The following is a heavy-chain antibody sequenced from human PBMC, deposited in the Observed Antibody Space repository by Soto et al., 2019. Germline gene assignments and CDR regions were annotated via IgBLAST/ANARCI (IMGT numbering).Heavy chain of an antibody. CDR1: GYSISSGYY. Sequence: SETLSLTCAVSGYSISSGYYWGWIRQPPGKGLEWIGSIYHSGSTYYNPSLKSRVTISVDTSKNQFSLKLSSVTAADTAVYYCAREEGITGTNGLDYWGQGTLVTVYS. CDR3: AREEGITGTNGLDY. CDR2: IYHSGST. D-gene: IGHD1-7*01. J-gene: IGHJ4*02. V-gene: IGHV4-38-2*02.